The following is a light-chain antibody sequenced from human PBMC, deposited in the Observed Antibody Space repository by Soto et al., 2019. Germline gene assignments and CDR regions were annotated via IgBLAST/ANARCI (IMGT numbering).Light chain of an antibody. J-gene: IGLJ3*02. CDR1: SSDVGGYNY. Sequence: QSALTQPASVSGSPGQSITISCTGTSSDVGGYNYVSWYQQHPGKAPKLMIYEVSNRPSGVSNRFSGSKFGNTASLTISGLQAEDEADYYCTSYASSGTHVFGGGTKLTVL. V-gene: IGLV2-14*01. CDR3: TSYASSGTHV. CDR2: EVS.